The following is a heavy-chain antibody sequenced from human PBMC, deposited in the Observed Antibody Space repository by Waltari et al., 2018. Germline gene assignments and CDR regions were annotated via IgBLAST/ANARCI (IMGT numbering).Heavy chain of an antibody. CDR2: INSNSGTI. CDR3: ATSPYYYGIDY. V-gene: IGHV3-48*01. CDR1: GFTFRAYS. J-gene: IGHJ4*02. D-gene: IGHD3-22*01. Sequence: EVQLVESGGGLVQPGGSLRLSCAASGFTFRAYSMNWVRQAPGKGLQWVSYINSNSGTIYYADSVKGRFTISRDNAKNSLYLQMNSLRAEDTAVYYCATSPYYYGIDYWGQGTLVTVSS.